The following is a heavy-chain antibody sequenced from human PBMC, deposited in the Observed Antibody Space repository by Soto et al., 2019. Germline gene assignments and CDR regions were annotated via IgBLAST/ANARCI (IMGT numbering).Heavy chain of an antibody. CDR1: GYTFTSYG. Sequence: QVQLVQSGAEVKKPGASVKVSCKASGYTFTSYGISWVRQAPGQGLEWMGWISAYNGNTNYAQKLQGRVTMTTDTPTSTAYMELRSLRSDDTAVYYCARAPTTVTQGGWFDPWGQGTLVTVSS. CDR3: ARAPTTVTQGGWFDP. V-gene: IGHV1-18*04. D-gene: IGHD4-17*01. J-gene: IGHJ5*02. CDR2: ISAYNGNT.